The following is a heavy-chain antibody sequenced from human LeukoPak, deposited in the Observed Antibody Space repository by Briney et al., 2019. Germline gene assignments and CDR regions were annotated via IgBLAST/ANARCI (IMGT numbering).Heavy chain of an antibody. CDR1: GFTFDDYA. CDR2: ISWNSGSI. CDR3: AKGTVRSTSCPSDY. V-gene: IGHV3-9*01. D-gene: IGHD2-2*01. J-gene: IGHJ4*02. Sequence: PGRSLRLSCAASGFTFDDYAMHWVRQAPGKGLEWVSGISWNSGSIGYADSVKGRFTISRDNAKNSLYLQMNSLRAEDTALYYCAKGTVRSTSCPSDYWGQGTLVTVSS.